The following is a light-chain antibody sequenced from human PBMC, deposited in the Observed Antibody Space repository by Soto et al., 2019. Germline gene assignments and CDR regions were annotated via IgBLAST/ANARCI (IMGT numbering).Light chain of an antibody. Sequence: QSALTQPPSVSGAPGQRVTISCTGSSSNIGAGYDVHWYQQLPGTAPKLLIFGNNNRPSGVPDRFSGSKSGTSASLAITGLQAEGEADYYCQSYDSSLSGYVFGTGTKVTVL. J-gene: IGLJ1*01. CDR2: GNN. CDR3: QSYDSSLSGYV. CDR1: SSNIGAGYD. V-gene: IGLV1-40*01.